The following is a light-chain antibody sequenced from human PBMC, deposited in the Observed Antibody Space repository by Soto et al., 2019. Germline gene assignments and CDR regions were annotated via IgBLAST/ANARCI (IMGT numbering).Light chain of an antibody. CDR1: QSLLYSNGYNY. CDR3: MQGVQTPRT. V-gene: IGKV2-28*01. CDR2: LGS. Sequence: DIVMTQSPLSLPVTPGEPASISCRSSQSLLYSNGYNYLHWYLQKPGQSPQLLVYLGSTRASGVPDRFSGSGSGTDFTLKISRVEAEDVGVYYCMQGVQTPRTFGLVKKVEIK. J-gene: IGKJ1*01.